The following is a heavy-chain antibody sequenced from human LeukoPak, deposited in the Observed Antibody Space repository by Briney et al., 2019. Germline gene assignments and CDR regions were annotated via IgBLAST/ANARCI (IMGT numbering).Heavy chain of an antibody. V-gene: IGHV1-2*02. CDR3: ARGFDSSSWYSGRRGFDY. CDR1: GYTFTSYY. D-gene: IGHD6-13*01. Sequence: GASVKVSCKASGYTFTSYYMHWVRQAPGQGLEWMGWINPNSGGTNYAQKFQGRVTITRDTSISTAYMELSRLRSDDTAVYYCARGFDSSSWYSGRRGFDYWGQGTLVTVSS. J-gene: IGHJ4*02. CDR2: INPNSGGT.